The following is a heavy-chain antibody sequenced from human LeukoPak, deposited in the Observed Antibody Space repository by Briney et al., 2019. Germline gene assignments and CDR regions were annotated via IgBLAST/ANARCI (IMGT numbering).Heavy chain of an antibody. D-gene: IGHD2-2*02. CDR3: ARVPFVVVPAAIDY. CDR2: ISAYNGNT. CDR1: GYTLTSYG. J-gene: IGHJ4*02. Sequence: GASVKLSCKASGYTLTSYGISWVRQAPGQGLEWMGWISAYNGNTNYAQKLQGRVTMATDTSTSTAYMELRSLRSDDTAVYYFARVPFVVVPAAIDYWSQGTLLTVSS. V-gene: IGHV1-18*01.